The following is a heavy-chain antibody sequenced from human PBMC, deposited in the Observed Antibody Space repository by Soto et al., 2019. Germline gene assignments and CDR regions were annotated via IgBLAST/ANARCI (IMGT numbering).Heavy chain of an antibody. J-gene: IGHJ4*02. D-gene: IGHD3-10*01. CDR1: GFTFSSYG. CDR2: ISYDGSNK. V-gene: IGHV3-30*18. Sequence: QVQLVESGGGVVQPGRSLRLSCAASGFTFSSYGMHWVRQAPGKGLEWVAVISYDGSNKYYADSVKGRFTISRDNSKNTLYLQMNNLRAEDTAVYYCAKDPGYYGSGSPDFDYWGQGTLVTVSS. CDR3: AKDPGYYGSGSPDFDY.